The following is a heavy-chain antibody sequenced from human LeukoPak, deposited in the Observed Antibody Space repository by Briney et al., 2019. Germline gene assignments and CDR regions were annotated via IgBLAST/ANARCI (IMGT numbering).Heavy chain of an antibody. Sequence: GGSLRLSCAASGYTFSSYGMHWVRQAPGKGLEWVAFIRYDGSNKYYADSVKGRFTISRDNSKNTLYLQMNSLRAEDTAVYYCAKDRWYSSSWYYFDYWGQGTLVTVSS. D-gene: IGHD6-6*01. CDR1: GYTFSSYG. V-gene: IGHV3-30*02. J-gene: IGHJ4*02. CDR2: IRYDGSNK. CDR3: AKDRWYSSSWYYFDY.